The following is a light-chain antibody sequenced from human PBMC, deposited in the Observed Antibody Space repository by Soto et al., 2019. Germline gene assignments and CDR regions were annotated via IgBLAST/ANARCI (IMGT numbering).Light chain of an antibody. CDR1: SSNLGSNT. Sequence: QSVLTQPPSASGTPGQRVTISCSGSSSNLGSNTVNWYQHLPGTAPQLLTYSNNQRPSGVPDRFSGSKSGPSASLAISGLQSEDEADYYCAAWDDGLNGVVFGGGTKLTVL. CDR3: AAWDDGLNGVV. CDR2: SNN. V-gene: IGLV1-44*01. J-gene: IGLJ2*01.